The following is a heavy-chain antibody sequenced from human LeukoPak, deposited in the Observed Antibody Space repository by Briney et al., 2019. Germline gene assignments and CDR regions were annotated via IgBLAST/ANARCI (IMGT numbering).Heavy chain of an antibody. CDR2: ISYDGTKQ. V-gene: IGHV3-30-3*01. CDR3: ARGVHALGY. CDR1: GFTFTNYP. Sequence: GGSLTLSCEASGFTFTNYPMFWVRLAPAKGLEWVSSISYDGTKQNYTNSVKGRFTISRDNSRNMLFLQMNSLRPEDTAVYYCARGVHALGYWGQGALVIVSP. D-gene: IGHD2-2*01. J-gene: IGHJ4*02.